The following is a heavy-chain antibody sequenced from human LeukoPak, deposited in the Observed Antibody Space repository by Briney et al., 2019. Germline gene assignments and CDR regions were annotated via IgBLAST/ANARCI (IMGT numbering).Heavy chain of an antibody. CDR1: GYSISGGYY. CDR3: ARDRRNTAYFYDSGGYYVEY. D-gene: IGHD3-22*01. CDR2: IYHSGST. V-gene: IGHV4-38-2*02. J-gene: IGHJ4*02. Sequence: PSETLSLTCAVSGYSISGGYYWAWIRQPPGKGLEWIGSIYHSGSTHYNPSLKSRVTISVDMSKNQLSLRLSSVTAADTATYYCARDRRNTAYFYDSGGYYVEYWGQGTLVTVSS.